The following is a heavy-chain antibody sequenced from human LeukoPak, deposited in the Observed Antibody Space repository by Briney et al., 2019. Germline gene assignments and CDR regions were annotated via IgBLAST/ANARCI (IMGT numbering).Heavy chain of an antibody. V-gene: IGHV3-7*01. J-gene: IGHJ4*02. CDR2: IKQDGSEK. CDR1: GFTFSSYW. CDR3: ARDGDSGSYDN. Sequence: GGSLRLSCAASGFTFSSYWMSWVRQTPGKGLEWVANIKQDGSEKYYVDSVKGRFTISRDNAKNSLYLQMNSLRAEDTAVYYCARDGDSGSYDNWGQGTLVTVSS. D-gene: IGHD1-26*01.